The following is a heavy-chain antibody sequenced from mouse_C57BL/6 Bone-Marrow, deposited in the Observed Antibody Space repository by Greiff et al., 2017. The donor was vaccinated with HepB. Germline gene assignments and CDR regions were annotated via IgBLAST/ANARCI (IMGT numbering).Heavy chain of an antibody. CDR1: GYTFTSYW. J-gene: IGHJ2*01. CDR2: IDPSDSYT. CDR3: ARRGKLTFDY. Sequence: QVQLQQPGAELVRPGTSVKLSCKASGYTFTSYWMHWVKQRPGQGLEWIGVIDPSDSYTNYNQKFKGKATLTVDTSSSTAYMQLSSLTSEDSAVYYCARRGKLTFDYWGQGTTLTVSS. D-gene: IGHD2-1*01. V-gene: IGHV1-59*01.